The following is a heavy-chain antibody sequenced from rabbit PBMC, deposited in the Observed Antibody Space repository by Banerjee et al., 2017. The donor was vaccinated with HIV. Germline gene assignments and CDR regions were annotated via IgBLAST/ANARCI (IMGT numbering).Heavy chain of an antibody. CDR1: GFSFSSSYW. Sequence: QEQLEESGGDLVKPEGSLTLTCTASGFSFSSSYWICWVRQAPGKGLEWIACIYVDSSGGTNYATWVDGRFTISSHNAQNTLYLQLNSLTAADTATYFCARGYDDYDARLDLRGPGTLVTVS. D-gene: IGHD2-1*01. J-gene: IGHJ3*01. CDR2: IYVDSSGGT. CDR3: ARGYDDYDARLDL. V-gene: IGHV1S45*01.